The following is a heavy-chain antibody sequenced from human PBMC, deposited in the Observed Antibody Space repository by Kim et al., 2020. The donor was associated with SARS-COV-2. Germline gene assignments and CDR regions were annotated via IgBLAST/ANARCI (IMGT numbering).Heavy chain of an antibody. CDR2: IWYDGSNK. J-gene: IGHJ6*02. Sequence: GGSLRLSCAASGFTFSSYGMHWVRQAPGKGLEWVAVIWYDGSNKYYGDSVKGRFTISRDNSKNTLYLQMNSLRAEDTAVYYCAKYSSWPDYYYYYGMDVWGQGTTVTVSS. D-gene: IGHD6-6*01. V-gene: IGHV3-33*06. CDR1: GFTFSSYG. CDR3: AKYSSWPDYYYYYGMDV.